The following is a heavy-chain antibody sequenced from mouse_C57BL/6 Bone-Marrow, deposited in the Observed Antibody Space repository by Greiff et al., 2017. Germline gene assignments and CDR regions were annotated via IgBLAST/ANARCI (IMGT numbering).Heavy chain of an antibody. Sequence: DVKLLESGGGLVQPGGSLKLSCAASGFTFSDYYMYWVRQTPEKRLEWVAYISNGGGSTYYPDTVKGRFTISRDNAKNTLYLQMSRLKSEDTAMYYCARRDGNYYYAMDYWGQGTSVTVSS. D-gene: IGHD2-1*01. CDR3: ARRDGNYYYAMDY. CDR1: GFTFSDYY. V-gene: IGHV5-12*01. CDR2: ISNGGGST. J-gene: IGHJ4*01.